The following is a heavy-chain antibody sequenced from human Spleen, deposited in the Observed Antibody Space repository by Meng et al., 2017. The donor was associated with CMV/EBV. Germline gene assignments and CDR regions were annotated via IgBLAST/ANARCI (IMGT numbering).Heavy chain of an antibody. Sequence: YAISWVRQDTGQGLELLGGIIPIFGTANYAQKFQGRVTITTDESTSTAYMELSSLRSEDTAVYYCARGKPLGYCSSTSCYSRGGFDYWGQGTLVTVSS. CDR1: YA. CDR3: ARGKPLGYCSSTSCYSRGGFDY. D-gene: IGHD2-2*01. J-gene: IGHJ4*02. V-gene: IGHV1-69*05. CDR2: IIPIFGTA.